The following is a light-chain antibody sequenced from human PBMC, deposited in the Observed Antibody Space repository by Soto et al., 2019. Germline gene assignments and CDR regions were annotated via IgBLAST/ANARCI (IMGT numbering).Light chain of an antibody. CDR3: QQYGSSIT. J-gene: IGKJ5*01. Sequence: EIVMTQSPATLAVSPGDTATLSCRASQSLGGNLAWYQQTPGQAPRLLIYAASSRATGIPDRFSGSGSGTDFTLTISRLEPEDFAVFYCQQYGSSITFGQGTRLEIK. CDR1: QSLGGN. CDR2: AAS. V-gene: IGKV3-20*01.